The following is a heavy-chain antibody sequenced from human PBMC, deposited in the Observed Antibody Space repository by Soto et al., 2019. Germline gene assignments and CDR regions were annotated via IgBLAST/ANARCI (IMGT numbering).Heavy chain of an antibody. V-gene: IGHV4-39*07. J-gene: IGHJ5*02. CDR2: IYYSGST. Sequence: SETLSLTCTVSGGSISSSSFHWGWIRQPPGKGLEWIGSIYYSGSTYYSPSLKSRVTISVDTSKNQFSLQLHSVTPEDTAVYYCARGSYTSTWSWGQGTLVTVSS. D-gene: IGHD6-13*01. CDR3: ARGSYTSTWS. CDR1: GGSISSSSFH.